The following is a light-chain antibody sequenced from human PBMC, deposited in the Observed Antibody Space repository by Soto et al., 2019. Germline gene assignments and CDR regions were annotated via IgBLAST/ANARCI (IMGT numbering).Light chain of an antibody. CDR2: DVS. CDR1: SSDVGGYNY. Sequence: QSARTQPASVSGSPGQSITISCTGTSSDVGGYNYVSWYQQHPGKAPKLLIYDVSNRPSGASNRFSGSKSGNTASLTISGLQAEDEADYYCSSYTGSTTLHYVFGTGTKVTV. CDR3: SSYTGSTTLHYV. J-gene: IGLJ1*01. V-gene: IGLV2-14*01.